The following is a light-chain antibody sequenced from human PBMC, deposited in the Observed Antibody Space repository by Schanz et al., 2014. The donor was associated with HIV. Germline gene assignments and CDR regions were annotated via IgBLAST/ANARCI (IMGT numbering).Light chain of an antibody. J-gene: IGLJ2*01. CDR3: SSYTSSSLL. Sequence: QSALTQPPSASGSPGQSVTISCTGTSSDIGAYDFVSWYQQHPGKAPKLMIYDVSNRPSGVSNRFSGSKSGNTASLTISGLQAEDEADYYCSSYTSSSLLFGGGTKLTVL. CDR2: DVS. CDR1: SSDIGAYDF. V-gene: IGLV2-14*03.